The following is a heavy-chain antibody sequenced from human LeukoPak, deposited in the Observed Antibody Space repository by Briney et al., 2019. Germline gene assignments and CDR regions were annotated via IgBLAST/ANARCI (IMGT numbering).Heavy chain of an antibody. CDR3: ARLGGYSYGPLSFFDY. CDR1: GFTFSDYY. D-gene: IGHD5-18*01. V-gene: IGHV3-11*04. J-gene: IGHJ4*02. Sequence: GGSLRLSCAASGFTFSDYYMSWFRQAPGKGLEWVSYISSSGSTIYYADSVKGRFTISRDNAKNSLYLQMNSLRAEDTAVYYCARLGGYSYGPLSFFDYWDRGTLVTVSS. CDR2: ISSSGSTI.